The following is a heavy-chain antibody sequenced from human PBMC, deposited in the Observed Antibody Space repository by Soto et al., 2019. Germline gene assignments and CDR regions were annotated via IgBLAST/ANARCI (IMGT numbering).Heavy chain of an antibody. CDR1: GFAFDGFT. V-gene: IGHV3-23*01. CDR2: ISGSAART. D-gene: IGHD6-13*01. CDR3: TRAGVGTTGSCDF. J-gene: IGHJ4*02. Sequence: VQVLESGVGLVEPGGSLRLSGSVSGFAFDGFTMTWVREAPGKGLEWVSSISGSAARTYYADSVQGRFTISRDNSKSTLYLQMSSLRVEDTAEYFCTRAGVGTTGSCDFWGQGTLVAVSS.